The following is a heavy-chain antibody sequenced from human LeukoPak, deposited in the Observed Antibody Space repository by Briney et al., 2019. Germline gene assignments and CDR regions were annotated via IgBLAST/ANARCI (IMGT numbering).Heavy chain of an antibody. CDR2: INPSGGST. Sequence: ASVKVSCKASGYTFTSYYMHWVRQAPGQGLEWMGIINPSGGSTSYAQKFQGRVTMTRDMSTSTVYMELSSLRSEDTAVYYCASLRDGHNPIFDYWGREPWSPSPQ. CDR1: GYTFTSYY. V-gene: IGHV1-46*01. J-gene: IGHJ4*02. D-gene: IGHD5-24*01. CDR3: ASLRDGHNPIFDY.